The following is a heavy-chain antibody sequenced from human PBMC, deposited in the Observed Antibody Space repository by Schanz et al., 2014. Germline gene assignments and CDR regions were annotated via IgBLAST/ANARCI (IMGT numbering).Heavy chain of an antibody. V-gene: IGHV1-18*01. D-gene: IGHD1-26*01. Sequence: QVQLVQSGSELKMPGATVKVSCETSGYTFTNYGVSWVRQAPGQGLEWMGWINVYNGDTKFAKTFQDRVTLTTDTSTSTAYMELRSLRSDDTAVYYCARDRDQWDGNYLDYWGQGTLVTVSS. CDR2: INVYNGDT. CDR1: GYTFTNYG. CDR3: ARDRDQWDGNYLDY. J-gene: IGHJ4*02.